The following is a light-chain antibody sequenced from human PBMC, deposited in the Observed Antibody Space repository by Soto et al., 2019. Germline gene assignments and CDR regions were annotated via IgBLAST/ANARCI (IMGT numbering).Light chain of an antibody. CDR2: GAS. CDR3: EPYDSSQLT. Sequence: EIVLTQSPGTLSLSPGERATLSCRASQSVSSNYLAWYQQKPGQAPRLLIYGASSRATGIPDRFRGSGSGTDFKLTISRLEPEACAVYYCEPYDSSQLTFGGGTKVESK. J-gene: IGKJ4*01. CDR1: QSVSSNY. V-gene: IGKV3-20*01.